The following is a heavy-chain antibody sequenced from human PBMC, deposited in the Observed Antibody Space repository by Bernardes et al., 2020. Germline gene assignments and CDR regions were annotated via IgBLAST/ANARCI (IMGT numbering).Heavy chain of an antibody. V-gene: IGHV3-23*01. CDR1: GFTFSSYA. CDR2: ISGRGGST. D-gene: IGHD3-16*01. Sequence: GGSLRLSCAASGFTFSSYAMNWVRQAPGKGLEWVSAISGRGGSTYYADSVKVRFTISRDNSKNTLYLQMNTLRAEDTAVYYCEKHGTLGDIWWSAPWGQGTLVTVSS. J-gene: IGHJ5*02. CDR3: EKHGTLGDIWWSAP.